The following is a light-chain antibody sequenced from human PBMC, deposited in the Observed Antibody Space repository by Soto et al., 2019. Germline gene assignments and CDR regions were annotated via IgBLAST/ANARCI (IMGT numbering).Light chain of an antibody. J-gene: IGLJ1*01. CDR1: SSDVGAYNY. CDR2: EVS. V-gene: IGLV2-14*01. CDR3: SSYTSSSTYV. Sequence: QSALTQPASVSGSPGQSITISCTVTSSDVGAYNYVSWYQQHPGKAPKLMIYEVSNRPSGVSNRFSGSKSGNTASLTISGLQAEDEADYYCSSYTSSSTYVFGTGTKVTVL.